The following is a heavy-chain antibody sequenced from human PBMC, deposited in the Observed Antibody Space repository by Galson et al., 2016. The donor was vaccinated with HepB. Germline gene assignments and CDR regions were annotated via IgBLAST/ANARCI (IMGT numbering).Heavy chain of an antibody. CDR2: ISWDGGST. J-gene: IGHJ4*02. V-gene: IGHV3-43*01. Sequence: SLRLSCAASGFTFDDYTMHWVRQAPGKGLEWVSLISWDGGSTYYADSVKGRFTISRDNSKNSLYLKMNSLRTEDTALYYCAINRDDSSGYFWGTLDYWGQGTLVTVSS. D-gene: IGHD3-22*01. CDR3: AINRDDSSGYFWGTLDY. CDR1: GFTFDDYT.